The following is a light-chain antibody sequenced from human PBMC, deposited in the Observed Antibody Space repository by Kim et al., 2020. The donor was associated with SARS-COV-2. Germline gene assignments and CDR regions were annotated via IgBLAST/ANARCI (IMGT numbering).Light chain of an antibody. V-gene: IGLV2-14*03. J-gene: IGLJ3*02. CDR3: SSYTSSSTRV. Sequence: GQSITISSTGTSSDVGGYNYVSWYQQHPDKAPKLMIYDVSNRPSGVSNRFSGSKSGNTASLTISGLQAEDEADYYCSSYTSSSTRVFGGGTQLTVL. CDR2: DVS. CDR1: SSDVGGYNY.